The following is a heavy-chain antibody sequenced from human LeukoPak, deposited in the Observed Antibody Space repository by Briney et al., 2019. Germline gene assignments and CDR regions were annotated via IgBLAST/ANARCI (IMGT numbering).Heavy chain of an antibody. CDR2: ISGSGGST. CDR1: GFTFSSYA. D-gene: IGHD2-21*01. J-gene: IGHJ4*02. V-gene: IGHV3-23*01. CDR3: ARDPYEPPDYFDY. Sequence: GGSLRLSCAASGFTFSSYAMSWVRQAPGKGLEWVSAISGSGGSTYYADSVKGRFTISRDNAKNSLYLQMNSLRAEDTAVYYCARDPYEPPDYFDYWGQGTLVTVSS.